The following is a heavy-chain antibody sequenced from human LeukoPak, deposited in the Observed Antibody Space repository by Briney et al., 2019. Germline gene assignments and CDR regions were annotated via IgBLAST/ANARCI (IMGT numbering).Heavy chain of an antibody. D-gene: IGHD2-2*01. Sequence: PSETLSLTCAVYGGSFSGYYWSWIRQPPGKGLEWIGEINHSGSTNYNPSLKSRVTISVDTSKNQFSLKLSSVTAADTAVYYCARAALIDIVVVPAAIRFDPWGQGTLVTVSS. CDR1: GGSFSGYY. CDR3: ARAALIDIVVVPAAIRFDP. J-gene: IGHJ5*02. CDR2: INHSGST. V-gene: IGHV4-34*01.